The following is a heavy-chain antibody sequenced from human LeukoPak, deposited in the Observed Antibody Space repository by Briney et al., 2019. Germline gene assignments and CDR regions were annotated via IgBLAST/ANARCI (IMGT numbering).Heavy chain of an antibody. J-gene: IGHJ2*01. V-gene: IGHV3-13*01. CDR1: GFTFSDYD. Sequence: GGSLRLSCVASGFTFSDYDMNWVRQAKGKGLEWLSAIDPAGNKCYSDSVKGRFTISRENAKSSLFLQMNSLRAADTAVYYCVREPAYTGTWWYPDLWGRGTLVTVSS. CDR2: IDPAGNK. CDR3: VREPAYTGTWWYPDL. D-gene: IGHD3-16*01.